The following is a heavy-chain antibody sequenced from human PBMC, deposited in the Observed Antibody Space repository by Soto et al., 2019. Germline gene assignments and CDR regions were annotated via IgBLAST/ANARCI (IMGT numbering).Heavy chain of an antibody. V-gene: IGHV5-51*01. CDR2: IYPSDSDT. J-gene: IGHJ4*02. Sequence: GESLKISCKGSGYSFTSYWIGWVCQMPGKGLEWMGFIYPSDSDTRYSPSFQGQVTISADKSINTAYLQWSSLKASDTAMYYCAKVNYYDSSGYPLGFDYWGQGTQVTVSS. CDR3: AKVNYYDSSGYPLGFDY. D-gene: IGHD3-22*01. CDR1: GYSFTSYW.